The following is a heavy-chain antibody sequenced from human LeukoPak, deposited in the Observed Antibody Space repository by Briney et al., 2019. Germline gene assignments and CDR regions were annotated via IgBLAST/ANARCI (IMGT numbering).Heavy chain of an antibody. V-gene: IGHV3-30-3*01. D-gene: IGHD4-17*01. Sequence: GGSLRLSCAASGFTFSSSAMHWVRQAPGKGLEWVAVISFDGSNKYYADSVKGRFTISKDNAKNSLYLQMNSLRAEDTAVYYCARAGGSTVSHSDYWGQGTLVTVSS. J-gene: IGHJ4*02. CDR2: ISFDGSNK. CDR1: GFTFSSSA. CDR3: ARAGGSTVSHSDY.